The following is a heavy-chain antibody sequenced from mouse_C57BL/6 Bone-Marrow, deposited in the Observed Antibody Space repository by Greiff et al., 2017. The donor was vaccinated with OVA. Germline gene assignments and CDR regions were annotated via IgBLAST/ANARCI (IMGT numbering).Heavy chain of an antibody. V-gene: IGHV5-6*01. CDR1: GFTFSSYG. J-gene: IGHJ3*01. CDR2: ISSGGSYT. Sequence: EVNVVESGGDLVKPGGSLKLSCAASGFTFSSYGMSWVRQTPDKRLEWVATISSGGSYTYYPDSVKGRFPISRDNAKNTLHLQMSSLKSEDTAMYYCARHGGAWFAYWGQGTLVTVSA. CDR3: ARHGGAWFAY.